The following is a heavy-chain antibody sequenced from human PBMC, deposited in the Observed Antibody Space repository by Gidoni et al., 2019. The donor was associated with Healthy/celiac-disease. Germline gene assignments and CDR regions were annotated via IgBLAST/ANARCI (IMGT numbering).Heavy chain of an antibody. CDR3: VKGSSSVYYYYYYGMDV. V-gene: IGHV3-9*01. Sequence: EVQLVESGGGLVQPGRSLRLSCAASGFTFDDYAMHWVRQAPGKGLEWVSGISWNSGSIGYADSVKGRFTISRDNAKNSLYLQMNSLRAEDTALYYCVKGSSSVYYYYYYGMDVWGQGTTVTVSS. CDR2: ISWNSGSI. CDR1: GFTFDDYA. J-gene: IGHJ6*02. D-gene: IGHD6-13*01.